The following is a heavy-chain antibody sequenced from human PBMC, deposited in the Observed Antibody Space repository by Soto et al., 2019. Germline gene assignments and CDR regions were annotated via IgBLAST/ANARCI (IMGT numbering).Heavy chain of an antibody. V-gene: IGHV4-59*01. J-gene: IGHJ5*02. Sequence: PSETLSLTCTVSGGSISSYYWSWIRQPPGKGLEWIGYIYYSGSANYNPSLKSRVTISVDTSKNQFSLKLSSVTAADTAVYYCARDTNWNEYNWFDPWGQGTLVTVSS. CDR2: IYYSGSA. CDR3: ARDTNWNEYNWFDP. D-gene: IGHD1-20*01. CDR1: GGSISSYY.